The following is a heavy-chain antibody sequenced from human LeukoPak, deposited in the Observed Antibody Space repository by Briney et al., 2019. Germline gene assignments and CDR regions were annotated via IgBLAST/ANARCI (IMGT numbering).Heavy chain of an antibody. CDR3: ATRPAGSTWYGVFDY. J-gene: IGHJ4*02. Sequence: SETLSLTCTVSGGSINSHYWSWNRQPPGKGLEWIGYVFNGGSTNYNPSLKSRVTMSVDTSRDQFSLRLTSVTAADTAIYYCATRPAGSTWYGVFDYWSQGTLVTVSS. V-gene: IGHV4-59*11. D-gene: IGHD6-13*01. CDR1: GGSINSHY. CDR2: VFNGGST.